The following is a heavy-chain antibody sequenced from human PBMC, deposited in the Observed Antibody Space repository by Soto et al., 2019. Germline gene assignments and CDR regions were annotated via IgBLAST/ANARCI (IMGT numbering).Heavy chain of an antibody. D-gene: IGHD3-10*01. CDR2: INPSGGGT. CDR1: GYTFTSYY. V-gene: IGHV1-46*01. J-gene: IGHJ5*02. CDR3: AKGYGLGTPHDNWFNP. Sequence: QVQLVQSGAEVRKPGASVKVSCKASGYTFTSYYIHWVRQAPGQGLEWMGIINPSGGGTSYSQKFQGRVTMARDTSTSTVYMELSSLRSDDTAVYYCAKGYGLGTPHDNWFNPWGQGTLVTVSS.